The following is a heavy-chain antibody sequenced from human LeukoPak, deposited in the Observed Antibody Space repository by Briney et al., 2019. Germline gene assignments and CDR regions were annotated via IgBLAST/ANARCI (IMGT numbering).Heavy chain of an antibody. CDR2: INPNSGGT. CDR3: ATSLIAAAGYWYFDL. D-gene: IGHD6-13*01. J-gene: IGHJ2*01. Sequence: ASVKVSCKASGYTFTGYYMHWVRQAPGQGLEWMGWINPNSGGTNYAQKFQGRVTMTRDTSISTAYMELSRLRSDDTAVYYCATSLIAAAGYWYFDLWGRGTLVTVSS. V-gene: IGHV1-2*02. CDR1: GYTFTGYY.